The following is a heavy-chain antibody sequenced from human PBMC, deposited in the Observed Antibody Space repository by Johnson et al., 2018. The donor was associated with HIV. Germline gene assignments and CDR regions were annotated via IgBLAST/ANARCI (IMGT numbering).Heavy chain of an antibody. J-gene: IGHJ3*02. Sequence: VQLVESGGVVVQPGGSLRLSCAASGFTFSRYWMSWVRQAPGKGLEWVANIKQDGSEKYYVDSVKGRFTISRDNSKNTLYLQMNSLRAEDTAVYYFARGGGSYDAGDAFDTWGQGTMVTVSS. D-gene: IGHD1-26*01. CDR2: IKQDGSEK. CDR1: GFTFSRYW. V-gene: IGHV3-7*02. CDR3: ARGGGSYDAGDAFDT.